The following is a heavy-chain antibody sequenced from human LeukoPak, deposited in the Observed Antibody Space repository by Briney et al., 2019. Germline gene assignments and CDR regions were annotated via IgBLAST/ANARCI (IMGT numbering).Heavy chain of an antibody. CDR2: IYHDGRT. V-gene: IGHV3-53*01. Sequence: GETLTLSCAVSGVTLTENYMSWVRHPPGKGLQWVSVIYHDGRTNYTPSLKSRFTISRDISKNTLFLQMNCLTPADTAVYYCARTNPDYIDDDYWGQGTLVTVSS. CDR1: GVTLTENY. J-gene: IGHJ4*02. CDR3: ARTNPDYIDDDY. D-gene: IGHD4-11*01.